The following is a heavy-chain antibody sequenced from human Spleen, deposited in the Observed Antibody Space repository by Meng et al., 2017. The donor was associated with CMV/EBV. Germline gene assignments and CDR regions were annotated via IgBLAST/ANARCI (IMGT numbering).Heavy chain of an antibody. D-gene: IGHD3/OR15-3a*01. J-gene: IGHJ6*02. Sequence: SLKISCAASGFTFSTYSINWVRQAPGKGLEWVSGISWNSGTIGYAVSVKGRFTISRDNAKNSLYLQMNSLRAEDTALYYCAKDIGDFWTGPLAVWGQGTTVTVSS. CDR1: GFTFSTYS. CDR3: AKDIGDFWTGPLAV. V-gene: IGHV3-9*01. CDR2: ISWNSGTI.